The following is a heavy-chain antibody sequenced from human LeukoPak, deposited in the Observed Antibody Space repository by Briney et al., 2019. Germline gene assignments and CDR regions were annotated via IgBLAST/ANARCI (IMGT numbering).Heavy chain of an antibody. CDR2: IYTSGST. J-gene: IGHJ3*02. Sequence: SETLSLTCTVSGGSISSGSYYWSWIRQPAGKGLEWIGRIYTSGSTNYNPSLKSRVTISVDTSKNQFSLKLSSVTAADTAVYYCARATQDAFDIWGQGTMVTVSS. CDR1: GGSISSGSYY. CDR3: ARATQDAFDI. V-gene: IGHV4-61*02.